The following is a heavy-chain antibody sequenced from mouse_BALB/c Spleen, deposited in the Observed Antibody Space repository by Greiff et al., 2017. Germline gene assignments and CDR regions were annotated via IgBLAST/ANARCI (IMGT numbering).Heavy chain of an antibody. CDR3: ARLDY. J-gene: IGHJ2*01. CDR2: ISSGSSTI. CDR1: GFTFSSFG. Sequence: DVKLVESGGGLVQPGGSRKLSCAASGFTFSSFGMHWVRQAPEKGLEWVACISSGSSTIYYADTVKGRFTISRDNPKNTLFLQMTSLRSEDTAMYYCARLDYWGQGTTLTVSS. V-gene: IGHV5-17*02.